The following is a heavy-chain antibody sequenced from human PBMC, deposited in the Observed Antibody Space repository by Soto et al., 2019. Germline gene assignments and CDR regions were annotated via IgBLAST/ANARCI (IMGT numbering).Heavy chain of an antibody. CDR3: ARTDVGWELLPDSRPFDY. V-gene: IGHV4-61*01. Sequence: PSETLSLTCTVSGGSVSSGSYYWSWIRQPPGKGLEWIGYIYYSGSTNYNPSLKSRVTISVDTSKNQFSLKLSSVTAADTAVYYCARTDVGWELLPDSRPFDYWGQGTLVTVSS. CDR1: GGSVSSGSYY. D-gene: IGHD1-26*01. J-gene: IGHJ4*02. CDR2: IYYSGST.